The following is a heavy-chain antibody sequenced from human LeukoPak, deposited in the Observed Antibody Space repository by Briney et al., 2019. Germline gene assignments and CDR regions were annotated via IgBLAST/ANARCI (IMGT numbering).Heavy chain of an antibody. D-gene: IGHD6-19*01. J-gene: IGHJ4*02. V-gene: IGHV3-33*01. CDR1: GFTFSSYG. CDR3: ARRISGWYWGLDY. CDR2: IWYDGSNK. Sequence: TGGSLRLSCAASGFTFSSYGMHWVRRAPGKGLEWVAVIWYDGSNKYYADSVKGRFTISRDNSKNTLYLQMNSLRAEDTAVYYCARRISGWYWGLDYWGQGTLVTVSS.